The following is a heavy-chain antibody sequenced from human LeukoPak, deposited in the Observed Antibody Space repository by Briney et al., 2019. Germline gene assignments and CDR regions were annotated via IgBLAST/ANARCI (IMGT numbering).Heavy chain of an antibody. D-gene: IGHD3-10*01. CDR3: ARVSPNYYGSLRGWFDP. Sequence: ASVKVSCKASGYTLTSYGISWVRQAPGQGLEWMGWISAYNGNTNYAQKLQGRVTMTTDTSTSTAYMELRSLRSDDTAVYYCARVSPNYYGSLRGWFDPWGQGTLVTVSS. J-gene: IGHJ5*02. CDR2: ISAYNGNT. V-gene: IGHV1-18*01. CDR1: GYTLTSYG.